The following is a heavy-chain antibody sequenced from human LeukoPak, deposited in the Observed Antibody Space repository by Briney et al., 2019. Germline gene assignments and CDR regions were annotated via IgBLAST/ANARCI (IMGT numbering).Heavy chain of an antibody. CDR2: IYHSGST. CDR3: ARHIKDGLGSGSYYYFDY. J-gene: IGHJ4*02. Sequence: SETLSLTCTVSGGSISSGGYYWSWIRQPPGKGLEWIGYIYHSGSTYYNPSLKSRVTISVDTSKNQFSLKLSSVTAADTAVYYCARHIKDGLGSGSYYYFDYWGQGTLVTVSS. D-gene: IGHD3-10*01. V-gene: IGHV4-30-2*01. CDR1: GGSISSGGYY.